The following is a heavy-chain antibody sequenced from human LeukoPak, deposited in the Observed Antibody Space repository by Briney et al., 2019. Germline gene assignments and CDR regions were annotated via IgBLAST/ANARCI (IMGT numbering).Heavy chain of an antibody. Sequence: GGSLRLSYAASGFTFSSYAMSWVRQAPGKGLEWVSAISGSGGSTYYADSVKGRFTISRDNSKNTLYLQMNSLRAEDTAVYYCAKRGPGSGWIHIDYWGQGTLVTVSS. V-gene: IGHV3-23*01. CDR2: ISGSGGST. J-gene: IGHJ4*02. CDR1: GFTFSSYA. D-gene: IGHD6-19*01. CDR3: AKRGPGSGWIHIDY.